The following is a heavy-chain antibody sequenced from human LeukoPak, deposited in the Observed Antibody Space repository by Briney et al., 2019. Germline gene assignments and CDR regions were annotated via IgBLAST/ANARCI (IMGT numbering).Heavy chain of an antibody. J-gene: IGHJ6*02. Sequence: PGGSLRLSCAASGFTFSSSWMHWVRQAPGKGLVWVSRINHDGSTTNYVDSVKGRFTISRDNAKNTLYLQVNSLRAEDTAVFYCVRDRFYAMDVWGQGTTVTVSS. CDR1: GFTFSSSW. D-gene: IGHD3-16*01. V-gene: IGHV3-74*01. CDR3: VRDRFYAMDV. CDR2: INHDGSTT.